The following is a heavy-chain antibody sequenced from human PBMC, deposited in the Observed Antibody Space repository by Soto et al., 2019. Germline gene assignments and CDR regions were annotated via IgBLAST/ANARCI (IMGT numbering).Heavy chain of an antibody. J-gene: IGHJ6*02. Sequence: GESLKISCKGSGYSFTSYWIGWVRQMPGKGLEWMGIIYPGDSDTRYSPSFQGQVTISADKPISTAYLQWSSLKASDTAMYYCARSADIVVVPAAIPLLSYYGMDVWGQGTTVTVSS. CDR3: ARSADIVVVPAAIPLLSYYGMDV. V-gene: IGHV5-51*01. CDR2: IYPGDSDT. CDR1: GYSFTSYW. D-gene: IGHD2-2*01.